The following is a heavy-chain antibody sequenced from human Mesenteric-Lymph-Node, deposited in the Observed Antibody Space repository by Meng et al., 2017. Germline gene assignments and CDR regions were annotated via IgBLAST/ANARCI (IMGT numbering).Heavy chain of an antibody. Sequence: ASVKVSCKASGYTFTSYYMHWVRQAPGQGLEWMGIINPSGGSTSYAQKFQGRVTMTRDTSTSTVYMELSSLRSEDTAVYYCAREGVVVTAMPYNWFDPWGQGTLVTVSS. J-gene: IGHJ5*02. CDR2: INPSGGST. CDR1: GYTFTSYY. V-gene: IGHV1-46*01. CDR3: AREGVVVTAMPYNWFDP. D-gene: IGHD2-21*02.